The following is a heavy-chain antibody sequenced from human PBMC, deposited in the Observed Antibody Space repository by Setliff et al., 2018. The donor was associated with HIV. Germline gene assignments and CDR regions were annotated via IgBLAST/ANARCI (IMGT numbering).Heavy chain of an antibody. CDR1: GFTFSSYW. CDR3: ARVVGATTVGWFDP. J-gene: IGHJ5*02. Sequence: GGSLRLSCATSGFTFSSYWMSWVRQAPGKGLEWVANIKQDGGEKYYVDSVKGRFTISRDNAKNSLYLQMNSLRAEDTAVYYCARVVGATTVGWFDPWGQGTLVTVSS. CDR2: IKQDGGEK. V-gene: IGHV3-7*01. D-gene: IGHD1-26*01.